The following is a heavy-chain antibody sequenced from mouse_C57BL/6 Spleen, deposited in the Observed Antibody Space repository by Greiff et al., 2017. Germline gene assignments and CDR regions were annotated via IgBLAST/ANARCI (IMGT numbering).Heavy chain of an antibody. Sequence: QVQLQQSGAELMKPGASVKLSCKATGYTFTGYWIEWVKQRPGHGLEWIGEILPGSGSTNYNEKFKGKATFTADTSSNTAYMQLSSLTTEDSAIYYCARKRAFNYYGSSFAYWGQGTMVTVAA. CDR2: ILPGSGST. D-gene: IGHD1-1*01. J-gene: IGHJ3*01. CDR1: GYTFTGYW. V-gene: IGHV1-9*01. CDR3: ARKRAFNYYGSSFAY.